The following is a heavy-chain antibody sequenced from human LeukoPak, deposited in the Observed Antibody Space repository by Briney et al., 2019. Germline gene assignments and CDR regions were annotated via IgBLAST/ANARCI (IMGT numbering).Heavy chain of an antibody. V-gene: IGHV3-33*08. D-gene: IGHD4-23*01. CDR3: ARGRGGDYGGNSGHFDY. J-gene: IGHJ4*02. CDR1: GFTFSSYG. CDR2: IWYDGSNE. Sequence: GGSLRLSCAASGFTFSSYGMHWVRQAPGKGLEWVAVIWYDGSNEYYADSVKGQFTISRDNSKNTLYLQMNSLRAEDTAVYYCARGRGGDYGGNSGHFDYWGQGTLVTVSS.